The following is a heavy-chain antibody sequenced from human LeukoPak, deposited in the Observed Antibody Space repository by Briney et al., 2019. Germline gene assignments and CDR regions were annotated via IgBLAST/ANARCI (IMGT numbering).Heavy chain of an antibody. D-gene: IGHD3-22*01. CDR2: IYSCGST. J-gene: IGHJ4*02. CDR3: AKASSGYYSAILG. V-gene: IGHV3-53*01. CDR1: GFTVSSNY. Sequence: PGGSLRLSCAASGFTVSSNYMSWVRQAPGKGLEWVSVIYSCGSTYYADSVKGRFIISRDNSKNTLYLQMNSLRPEDTAVYYCAKASSGYYSAILGWGQGTLVTVSS.